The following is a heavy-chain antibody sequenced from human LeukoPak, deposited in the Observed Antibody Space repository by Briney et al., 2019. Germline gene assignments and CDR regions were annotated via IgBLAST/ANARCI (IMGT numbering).Heavy chain of an antibody. CDR1: GGSISSYY. Sequence: SETLSLTCTVSGGSISSYYWSWIWQPAGKGLEWIGRIYTSGSTNYNPSLKSRVTISVDTSKNQFSLKLSSVTAADTAVYYCAGVYYYDSSGYQEGWGQGTLVTVSS. CDR2: IYTSGST. CDR3: AGVYYYDSSGYQEG. D-gene: IGHD3-22*01. J-gene: IGHJ4*02. V-gene: IGHV4-4*07.